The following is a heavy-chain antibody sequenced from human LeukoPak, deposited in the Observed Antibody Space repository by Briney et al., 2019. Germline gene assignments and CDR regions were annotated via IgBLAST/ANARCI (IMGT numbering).Heavy chain of an antibody. J-gene: IGHJ4*02. CDR3: ARPLASYYYDSSGYYWFDY. D-gene: IGHD3-22*01. CDR1: GYTFTSYD. V-gene: IGHV1-8*01. Sequence: ASVKVSCKASGYTFTSYDINWVRQATGQGLEWMGWMNPNSGNTGYAQKFQGRVTMTRNTSISTAYMELSSLRSEDTAVYYCARPLASYYYDSSGYYWFDYWGQGTPVTVSS. CDR2: MNPNSGNT.